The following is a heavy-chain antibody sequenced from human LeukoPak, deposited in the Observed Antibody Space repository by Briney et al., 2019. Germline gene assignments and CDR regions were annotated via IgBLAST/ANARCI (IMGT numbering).Heavy chain of an antibody. Sequence: GGPLRLSCAASGFTFSSYGMSWVRQAPGKGLEWVSAISGSGGSTYYADSVKGRFTISRDNSKNTLFLQMNSLRADDTAVYYCARDHAFSYYYYYMDVWGKGTTVTVSS. J-gene: IGHJ6*03. CDR3: ARDHAFSYYYYYMDV. CDR1: GFTFSSYG. D-gene: IGHD3-3*01. V-gene: IGHV3-23*01. CDR2: ISGSGGST.